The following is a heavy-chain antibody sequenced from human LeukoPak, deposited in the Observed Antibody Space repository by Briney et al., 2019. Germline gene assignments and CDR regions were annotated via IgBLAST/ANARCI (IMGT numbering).Heavy chain of an antibody. Sequence: GGSLRLSCAASGFTFSSYAMSWVRQAPGKGLEWVSAISGSGGSTYYADSVKGRFTISRDNSKNTLYLQMNSLRAEDTAVYYCAKDSGWFGELLAYYYYMDVWGKGTTVTISS. CDR2: ISGSGGST. CDR3: AKDSGWFGELLAYYYYMDV. J-gene: IGHJ6*03. V-gene: IGHV3-23*01. CDR1: GFTFSSYA. D-gene: IGHD3-10*01.